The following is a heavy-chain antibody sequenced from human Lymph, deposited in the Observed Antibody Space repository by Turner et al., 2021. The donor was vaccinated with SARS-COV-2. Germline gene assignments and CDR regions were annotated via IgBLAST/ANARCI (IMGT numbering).Heavy chain of an antibody. J-gene: IGHJ5*02. D-gene: IGHD4-17*01. CDR2: IYPGGST. CDR1: GFTVSSNY. Sequence: EVQLVASVGGLVQPGGSLRLSCAASGFTVSSNYMTWVRQAPGKGLEWVSLIYPGGSTYYADSVKGRFTISRDNSKNTLYLQMNSLRAEDTAVYYCARVYGDYVPWGQGTLVTVSS. V-gene: IGHV3-66*01. CDR3: ARVYGDYVP.